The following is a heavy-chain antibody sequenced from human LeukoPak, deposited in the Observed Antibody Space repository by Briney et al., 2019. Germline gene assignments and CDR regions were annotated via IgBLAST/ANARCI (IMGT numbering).Heavy chain of an antibody. CDR1: GGSISSGGYY. CDR2: IYYSGST. Sequence: SETLSLTCTVSGGSISSGGYYWSWIRQHPGKGLEWIGYIYYSGSTYYNPSLKSRVTISVDTSKNQFSLKLSSVTAADTAVYYCAGENGDYYDSSGYYEAFDIWGRGTMVTVSS. J-gene: IGHJ3*02. V-gene: IGHV4-31*03. CDR3: AGENGDYYDSSGYYEAFDI. D-gene: IGHD3-22*01.